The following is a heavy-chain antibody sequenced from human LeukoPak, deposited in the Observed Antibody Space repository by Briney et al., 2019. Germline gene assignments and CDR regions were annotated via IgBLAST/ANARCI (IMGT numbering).Heavy chain of an antibody. D-gene: IGHD3-9*01. Sequence: ASVKVSCKASGYTFTSYAMNWVRQAPGQGLEWMGWINTNTGNPTYAQGFTGRFVFSLDTSVSTAYLQISSLKAEDTAVYYCARSIHPPYDILTAAPNDVWGQGTTVTVSS. J-gene: IGHJ6*02. CDR2: INTNTGNP. CDR1: GYTFTSYA. V-gene: IGHV7-4-1*02. CDR3: ARSIHPPYDILTAAPNDV.